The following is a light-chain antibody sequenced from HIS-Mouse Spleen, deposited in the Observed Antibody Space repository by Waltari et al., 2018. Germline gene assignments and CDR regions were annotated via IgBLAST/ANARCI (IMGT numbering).Light chain of an antibody. Sequence: SYELTQPPSVSVSPGQTARITCSGDALPKTYAYGYPEKSGPAPVLVIHEDSKRPSGIPERFAGSSSGTMATLTISGAQVEDEADYYCYSTDSSGNHRVFGGGTKLTVL. V-gene: IGLV3-10*01. CDR3: YSTDSSGNHRV. CDR1: ALPKTY. J-gene: IGLJ2*01. CDR2: EDS.